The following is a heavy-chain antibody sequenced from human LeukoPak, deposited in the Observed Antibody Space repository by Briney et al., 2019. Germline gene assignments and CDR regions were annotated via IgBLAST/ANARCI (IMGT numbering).Heavy chain of an antibody. CDR1: GFTFTNYA. CDR2: ISGSGGTT. D-gene: IGHD1-26*01. CDR3: ARLGSTLYYYYMDG. Sequence: GGSLRLSCAASGFTFTNYAMTWLRQAPGKGLEWVSVISGSGGTTYYADSVKGRFTISRDNSKNTLYLQMNSLRAEDTAVYYCARLGSTLYYYYMDGWGKGTTVTVYS. J-gene: IGHJ6*03. V-gene: IGHV3-23*01.